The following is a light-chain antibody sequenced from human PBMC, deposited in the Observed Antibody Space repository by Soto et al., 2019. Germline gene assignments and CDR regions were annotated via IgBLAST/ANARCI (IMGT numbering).Light chain of an antibody. CDR3: QQYDSWPYT. Sequence: EIVMTQSPSTLSVSPGERATLSCRASQSVSSSLAWYQQKPGQAPRLLIYGASTRDTGIPARFSGSGSGTEFTLTISSLQSEDFAAYYCQQYDSWPYTFGQGTKLEIK. J-gene: IGKJ2*01. CDR1: QSVSSS. V-gene: IGKV3-15*01. CDR2: GAS.